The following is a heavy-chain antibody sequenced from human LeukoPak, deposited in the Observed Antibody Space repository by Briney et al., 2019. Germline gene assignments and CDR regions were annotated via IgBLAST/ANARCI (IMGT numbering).Heavy chain of an antibody. Sequence: PSETLSLTCTVSGGSISSYYWSWIRQPPGKGLEWIGYIYYTGSTNYNPSLESRVTISVDTSKNQFSLKLSSVTAADTAVYYCASRSSGSTRGDYYYYGMDVWGQGTTVTVSS. J-gene: IGHJ6*02. CDR2: IYYTGST. D-gene: IGHD3-22*01. CDR3: ASRSSGSTRGDYYYYGMDV. CDR1: GGSISSYY. V-gene: IGHV4-59*08.